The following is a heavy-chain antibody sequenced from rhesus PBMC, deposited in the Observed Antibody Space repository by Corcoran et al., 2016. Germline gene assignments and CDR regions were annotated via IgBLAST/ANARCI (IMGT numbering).Heavy chain of an antibody. J-gene: IGHJ4*01. CDR1: GYSISSGYG. V-gene: IGHV4-127*01. CDR2: IYGGSGTP. D-gene: IGHD3-28*01. Sequence: QVQLQESGPGLVKPSETLSLTCAVSGYSISSGYGWGWIRQPPGKGLEWIGQIYGGSGTPYHHPSLKSRVTVSKDPSKNQFSLKLSSVTAADTAVYYCARDGDYYGSGYNFDYWGQGVLVTVSS. CDR3: ARDGDYYGSGYNFDY.